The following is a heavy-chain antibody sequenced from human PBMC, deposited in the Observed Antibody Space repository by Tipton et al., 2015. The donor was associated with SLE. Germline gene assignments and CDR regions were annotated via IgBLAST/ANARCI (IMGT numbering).Heavy chain of an antibody. J-gene: IGHJ3*02. D-gene: IGHD2-15*01. Sequence: TLSLTCTVSGGSISSYHWSWIRQPPGRGLEWIGYIYYSGSTNYNPSLKSRVIISVDTSKNQFSLKLSSVTAADPAVYYCARAEGSWDAFDIWGQGTMVTVSS. CDR2: IYYSGST. CDR1: GGSISSYH. V-gene: IGHV4-59*01. CDR3: ARAEGSWDAFDI.